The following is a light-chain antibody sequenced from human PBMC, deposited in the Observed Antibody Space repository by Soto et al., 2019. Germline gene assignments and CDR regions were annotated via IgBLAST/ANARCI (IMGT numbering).Light chain of an antibody. V-gene: IGLV8-61*01. CDR3: VLYISGGTRA. J-gene: IGLJ3*02. Sequence: QAVVTQEPSFSVSPGGTVTLTCGLNSGSVSTNYYPAWYQQTPGQAPRALIYHTNTRSSGVPDRFSGYILGNKAALTISGAQADDESDYYCVLYISGGTRAFGGGTKLTVL. CDR1: SGSVSTNYY. CDR2: HTN.